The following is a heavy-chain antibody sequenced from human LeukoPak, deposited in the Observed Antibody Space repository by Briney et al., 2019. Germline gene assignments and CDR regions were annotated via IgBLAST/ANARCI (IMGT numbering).Heavy chain of an antibody. D-gene: IGHD1-26*01. CDR2: ISGSGGST. CDR3: AKDPRANYYYYMDV. J-gene: IGHJ6*03. CDR1: GFTFSSSA. V-gene: IGHV3-23*01. Sequence: PGGSLRLSCAASGFTFSSSAMSWVRQAPGRGLEWVSAISGSGGSTYYADSVKGRFTISRDNSKNTLYLQMNSLRAEDTAVYYCAKDPRANYYYYMDVWGKGTTVTVSS.